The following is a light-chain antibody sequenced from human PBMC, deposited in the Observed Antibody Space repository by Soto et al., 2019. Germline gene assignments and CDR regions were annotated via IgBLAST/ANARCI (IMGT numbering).Light chain of an antibody. Sequence: DIPMTQSASALSASVGDSVTIPCRTSQTISDYLNWYQHKPGKAPKLLISAASSLQSGVPSRFIGSGSGTDFTLTISSLPPEDFATYDCQQSYSTLTFGPGTKVDN. CDR3: QQSYSTLT. J-gene: IGKJ3*01. V-gene: IGKV1-39*01. CDR2: AAS. CDR1: QTISDY.